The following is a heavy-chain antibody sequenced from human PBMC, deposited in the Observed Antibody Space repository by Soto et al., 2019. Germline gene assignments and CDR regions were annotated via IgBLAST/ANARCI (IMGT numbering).Heavy chain of an antibody. D-gene: IGHD3-16*01. CDR3: ARVITFGGVSDY. V-gene: IGHV1-46*01. CDR2: INPNGGST. Sequence: ASVKVSCKAPADTFTSYYIHWVRQAPGHGLEWMGIINPNGGSTRFAQTFQGRVTITRDTSASTAYMELSSLRSEDTAVYYCARVITFGGVSDYWGQGTLVTVSS. J-gene: IGHJ4*02. CDR1: ADTFTSYY.